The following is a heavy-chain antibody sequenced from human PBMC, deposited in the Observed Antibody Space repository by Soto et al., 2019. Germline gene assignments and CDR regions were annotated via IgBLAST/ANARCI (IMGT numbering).Heavy chain of an antibody. CDR3: ARHAYGDFRPLTY. J-gene: IGHJ4*02. CDR1: GGSISSNNLY. V-gene: IGHV4-39*01. Sequence: QLQLQESGPGLVKTSETLSLTCSVSGGSISSNNLYWGWIRQPPGKGLEWIGNIYYSGSTYYNPSLKSRVTISVDTSKNPFSRKVSSVTAADTAVYYCARHAYGDFRPLTYWGQGTLVTVSS. CDR2: IYYSGST. D-gene: IGHD4-17*01.